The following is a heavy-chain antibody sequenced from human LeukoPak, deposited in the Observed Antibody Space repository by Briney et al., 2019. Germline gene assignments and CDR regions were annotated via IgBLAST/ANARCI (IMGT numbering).Heavy chain of an antibody. CDR3: ARAPRGRSGGSCYSSPLYYYYYYGMDV. D-gene: IGHD2-15*01. J-gene: IGHJ6*02. CDR2: IYSGGNT. V-gene: IGHV3-53*04. Sequence: GGSLRLSCAASGLTVSSNYMSWVRQAPGKGLEWVSVIYSGGNTYYADSVKGRFTISRHNSKNTLYLQMNSLRAEDTAVYYCARAPRGRSGGSCYSSPLYYYYYYGMDVWGQGTTVTVSS. CDR1: GLTVSSNY.